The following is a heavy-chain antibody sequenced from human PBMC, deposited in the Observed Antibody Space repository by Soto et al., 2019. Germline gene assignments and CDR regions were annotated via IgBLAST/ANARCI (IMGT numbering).Heavy chain of an antibody. J-gene: IGHJ2*01. D-gene: IGHD1-7*01. V-gene: IGHV4-31*03. CDR3: ARDRGDWNSSPLADL. CDR2: IYYSGST. CDR1: GGSISSGGYY. Sequence: QVQLQESGPGLVKPSQTLSLTCTVSGGSISSGGYYWSWIRQHPGKGLEWIGYIYYSGSTYYNPSLKSRVTISVDPSKNQFSLKLSSVAAADTAVYYCARDRGDWNSSPLADLWGRGTLVTVSS.